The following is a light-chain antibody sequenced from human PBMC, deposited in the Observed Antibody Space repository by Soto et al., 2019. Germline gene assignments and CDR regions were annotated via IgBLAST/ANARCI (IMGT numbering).Light chain of an antibody. V-gene: IGKV3-20*01. J-gene: IGKJ5*01. Sequence: EIVLTHAPCTLSLSPWERATLSFRTSQSVSSSYLAWYQQEPGQAPRLLIYGASSRATGIPDRFSGSGSGTDFTLTISRLEPEDFGVYYCQQYGSSITFGQGTRLEIK. CDR2: GAS. CDR1: QSVSSSY. CDR3: QQYGSSIT.